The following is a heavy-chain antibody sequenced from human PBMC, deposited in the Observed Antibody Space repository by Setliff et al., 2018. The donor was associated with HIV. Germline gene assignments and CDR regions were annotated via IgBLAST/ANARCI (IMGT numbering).Heavy chain of an antibody. CDR1: GFSMSNFYY. CDR3: TRRDVSPLWFGQFDY. J-gene: IGHJ4*02. D-gene: IGHD3-10*01. V-gene: IGHV4-38-2*01. Sequence: PSETLSLTCDVSGFSMSNFYYWGWIRQPPGKGLEWIGSVYHRGETYYKPSLKGRVTISIDSSKSQISLNVTPVTAADTAVYYCTRRDVSPLWFGQFDYWGQGILVTVSS. CDR2: VYHRGET.